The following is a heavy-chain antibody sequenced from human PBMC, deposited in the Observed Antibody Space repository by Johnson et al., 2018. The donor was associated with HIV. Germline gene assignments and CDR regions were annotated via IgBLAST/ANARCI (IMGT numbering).Heavy chain of an antibody. D-gene: IGHD1-26*01. CDR2: ISYDGSNK. Sequence: QVQLVESGGGLVQPGGSLRLSCAASGFTFSSYAMHWVRQAPDKGLEWVAVISYDGSNKYYADSVKGRFTISRDNSKNTLYLQMNSLRAEDTAVYYCARSLGVVGAIGKGAFDIWGQGTLVTVSS. V-gene: IGHV3-30*04. J-gene: IGHJ3*02. CDR3: ARSLGVVGAIGKGAFDI. CDR1: GFTFSSYA.